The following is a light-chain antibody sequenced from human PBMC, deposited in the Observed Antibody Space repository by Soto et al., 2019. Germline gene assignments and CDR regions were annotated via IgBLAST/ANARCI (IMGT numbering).Light chain of an antibody. CDR3: QRYGSSQFT. CDR2: GAS. J-gene: IGKJ1*01. Sequence: EIVLTQSPGTLSLSPGERATLSCRASQSVGSNYLAWYQQKPGQAPRLLIYGASSRATGIPDRFSGSGSGTDFTLTINRLEPEDFAVYYCQRYGSSQFTFGQGTKVEIK. V-gene: IGKV3-20*01. CDR1: QSVGSNY.